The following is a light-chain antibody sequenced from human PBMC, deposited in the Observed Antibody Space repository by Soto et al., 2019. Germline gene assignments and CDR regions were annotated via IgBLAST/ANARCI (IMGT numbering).Light chain of an antibody. CDR1: QSVGSD. CDR3: QQYGSSGT. CDR2: GAS. Sequence: EIVMTQSPANLSVSPGESSTLSCTASQSVGSDLAWYQQKPGQAPRRLICGASNRATGIPNRISGRGAGTDFTLIISGLEPEDSAVDYWQQYGSSGTFGQGTKVDIK. V-gene: IGKV3-20*01. J-gene: IGKJ1*01.